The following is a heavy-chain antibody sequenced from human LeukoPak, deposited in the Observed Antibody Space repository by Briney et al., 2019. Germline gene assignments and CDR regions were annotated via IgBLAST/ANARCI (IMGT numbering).Heavy chain of an antibody. CDR2: TRNKANSYNT. V-gene: IGHV3-72*01. J-gene: IGHJ3*01. CDR1: GFTFSDYY. CDR3: ARDASLQMGAFDV. D-gene: IGHD1-1*01. Sequence: GGSLRLSCAASGFTFSDYYMDWVRQAPGKGLEWVGRTRNKANSYNTEYAASVKGRFTISRDDSKNSLYLQMNSLKTEDTAVYYCARDASLQMGAFDVWGQGTMVTVSS.